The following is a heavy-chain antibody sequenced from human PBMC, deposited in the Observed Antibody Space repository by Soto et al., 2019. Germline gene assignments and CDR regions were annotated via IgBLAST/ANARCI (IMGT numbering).Heavy chain of an antibody. V-gene: IGHV1-69*05. Sequence: QVQLVQSGAEVKKPGSSVKVSCKASGGTFSSYAISWVRQAPGQGLEWMGGIIPIFGTANYAQKFQGRVTXTXXXPXXTAYMELSSLRSEDTAVYYCARHPGGRGYYYGMDVWGQGTTVTVSS. D-gene: IGHD2-15*01. CDR3: ARHPGGRGYYYGMDV. CDR1: GGTFSSYA. J-gene: IGHJ6*02. CDR2: IIPIFGTA.